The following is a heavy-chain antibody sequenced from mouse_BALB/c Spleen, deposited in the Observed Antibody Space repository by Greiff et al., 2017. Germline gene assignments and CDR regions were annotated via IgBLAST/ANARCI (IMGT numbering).Heavy chain of an antibody. D-gene: IGHD1-2*01. V-gene: IGHV1-5*01. CDR3: TRRDGYVLYYFDY. CDR2: IYPGNSDT. CDR1: GYSFTSYW. J-gene: IGHJ2*01. Sequence: VQLQQSGTVLARPGASVKMSCKASGYSFTSYWMHWVKQRPGQGLEWIGAIYPGNSDTSYNQKFKGKAKLTAVTSASTAYTELSSLTNEDSAVYYCTRRDGYVLYYFDYWGQGTTLTVSS.